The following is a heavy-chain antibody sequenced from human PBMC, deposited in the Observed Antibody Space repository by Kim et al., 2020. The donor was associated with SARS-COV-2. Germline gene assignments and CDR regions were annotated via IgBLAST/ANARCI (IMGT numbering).Heavy chain of an antibody. D-gene: IGHD3-10*01. Sequence: GGSLRLSCAASGFTFSSYWMSWVRQAPGKGLEWVANIKQDGSEKYYVDSVKGRFTISRDNAKNSLYLQMNSLRAEDTAVYYCAREDRRITMVRGVKAAFDNSGQGTIVTVSS. J-gene: IGHJ3*02. V-gene: IGHV3-7*03. CDR3: AREDRRITMVRGVKAAFDN. CDR2: IKQDGSEK. CDR1: GFTFSSYW.